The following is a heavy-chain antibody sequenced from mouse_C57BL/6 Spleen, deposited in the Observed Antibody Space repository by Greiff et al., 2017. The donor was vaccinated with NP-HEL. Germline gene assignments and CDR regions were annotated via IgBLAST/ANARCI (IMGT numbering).Heavy chain of an antibody. CDR3: ARGEGSLAY. V-gene: IGHV1-52*01. D-gene: IGHD3-3*01. CDR2: IDPSDSET. J-gene: IGHJ3*01. Sequence: VQLQQSGAELVRPGSSVKLSCKASGYTFTSYWMHWVKQRPIQGLEWIGNIDPSDSETHYNQKFKDKATLTVDKSSSTAYMQLSSLTSEDSAVYYCARGEGSLAYWGQGTLVTVSA. CDR1: GYTFTSYW.